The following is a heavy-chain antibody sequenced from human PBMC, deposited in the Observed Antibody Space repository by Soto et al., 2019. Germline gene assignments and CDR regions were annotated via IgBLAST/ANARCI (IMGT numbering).Heavy chain of an antibody. CDR3: VRMNAESYSSYYAMDV. V-gene: IGHV2-26*01. J-gene: IGHJ6*02. Sequence: GSGPTLVNPTETLTLTCNVSGFSLTTGRLGVSWIRQPPGKPLEWLAHIFSDAERSYSRSLQGRRTVSKVGSGSHVVLTMTNMDPVDTGTYFCVRMNAESYSSYYAMDVWGQGT. D-gene: IGHD3-10*01. CDR1: GFSLTTGRLG. CDR2: IFSDAER.